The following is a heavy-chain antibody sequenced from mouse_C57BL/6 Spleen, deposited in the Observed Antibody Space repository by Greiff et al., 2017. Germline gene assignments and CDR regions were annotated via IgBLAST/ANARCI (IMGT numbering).Heavy chain of an antibody. CDR1: GFTFSDYG. V-gene: IGHV5-17*01. Sequence: EVKLMESGGGLVKPGGSLKLSCAASGFTFSDYGMHWVRQAPGKGLEWVAYISSGSSTINYADTVKGRFTISRDNAKNTLFLQMTSLRSEDTAMYYCARTFYDGYPFDYWGQGTTLTVSS. CDR3: ARTFYDGYPFDY. D-gene: IGHD2-3*01. CDR2: ISSGSSTI. J-gene: IGHJ2*01.